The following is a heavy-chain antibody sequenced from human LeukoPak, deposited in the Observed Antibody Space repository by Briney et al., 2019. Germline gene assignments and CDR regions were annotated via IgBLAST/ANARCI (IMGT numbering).Heavy chain of an antibody. J-gene: IGHJ3*02. CDR3: ARDQPITVTTEDAFDI. V-gene: IGHV3-21*01. CDR2: ISSSSSSYI. CDR1: GFTFSTYN. D-gene: IGHD4-17*01. Sequence: GGSLRLSCEASGFTFSTYNMNWVRQAPGKGLEWVSSISSSSSSYIYYADSVKDRFTISRDNAKNSLYLQMNSLRAEDTAVYYCARDQPITVTTEDAFDIWGQGTMVTVSS.